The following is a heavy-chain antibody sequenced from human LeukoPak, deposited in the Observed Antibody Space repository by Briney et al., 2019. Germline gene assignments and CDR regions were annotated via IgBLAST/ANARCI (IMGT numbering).Heavy chain of an antibody. V-gene: IGHV3-23*01. Sequence: GGSLRLSCAASGFTFSNYAMSWVRQAPGKGLEWVSPISGSGGSTYYADSVEGRFTVSRDNSKNTLYLQMNNLRAEDTAVYYCAKTLLSGGDCCRLNAFDIWGQGTMVTVSS. CDR3: AKTLLSGGDCCRLNAFDI. CDR2: ISGSGGST. J-gene: IGHJ3*02. D-gene: IGHD2-21*01. CDR1: GFTFSNYA.